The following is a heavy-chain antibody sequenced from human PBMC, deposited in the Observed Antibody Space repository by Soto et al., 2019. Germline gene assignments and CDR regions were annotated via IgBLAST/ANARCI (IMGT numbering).Heavy chain of an antibody. J-gene: IGHJ5*02. Sequence: PSETLSLTCTVSGGSISSYYWSWIRQPAGKGLEWIGRIYTSGSTNYNPSLKSRVTMSVDTSKNQFSLKLSSVTAADTAVYYCARGWYYDYVWGSYRANWFDPWGQGTLVTVSS. CDR2: IYTSGST. D-gene: IGHD3-16*02. CDR1: GGSISSYY. V-gene: IGHV4-4*07. CDR3: ARGWYYDYVWGSYRANWFDP.